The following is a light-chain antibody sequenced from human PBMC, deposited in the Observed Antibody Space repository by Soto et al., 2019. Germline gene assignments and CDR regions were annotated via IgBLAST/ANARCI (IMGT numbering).Light chain of an antibody. J-gene: IGKJ1*01. Sequence: EIVLTQSPATLSLSPCERAALSFRASQSVSSYLAWYQQKPGQAPRLLIYDASNRATGIPARFSGSGSGTDFTLSISSLEPEDFAVYYCQQRSNWPTFGQGTKV. CDR1: QSVSSY. CDR2: DAS. V-gene: IGKV3-11*01. CDR3: QQRSNWPT.